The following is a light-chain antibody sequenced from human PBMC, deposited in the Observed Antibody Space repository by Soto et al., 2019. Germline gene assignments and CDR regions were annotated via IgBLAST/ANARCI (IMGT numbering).Light chain of an antibody. J-gene: IGKJ2*01. CDR3: QQYPYT. Sequence: DIPMTQSPSTLSASVGDRVTITCRASQSISSWLAWYQQKPGKAPKLLIYDASSLESGVPSRFSGSGSGTEFTLTISSLQPDDFATYYCQQYPYTFGQGTKLEIK. CDR2: DAS. V-gene: IGKV1-5*01. CDR1: QSISSW.